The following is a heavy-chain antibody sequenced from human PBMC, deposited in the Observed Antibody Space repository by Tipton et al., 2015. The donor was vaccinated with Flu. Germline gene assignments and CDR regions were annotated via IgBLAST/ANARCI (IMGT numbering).Heavy chain of an antibody. CDR3: AREKDSRGSEYFQQ. J-gene: IGHJ1*01. D-gene: IGHD3-22*01. Sequence: TLSLTCTVSGGSISSYYWSWIRQPAGKGLEWIGNIYNSGSTYYNPSLKSRVTISIDTSKNQFSLRLSSVTAADTAVYYCAREKDSRGSEYFQQWGQGTLVTVSS. CDR1: GGSISSYY. CDR2: IYNSGST. V-gene: IGHV4-4*07.